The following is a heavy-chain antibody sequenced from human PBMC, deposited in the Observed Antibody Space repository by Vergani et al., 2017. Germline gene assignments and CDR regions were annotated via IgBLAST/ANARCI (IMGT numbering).Heavy chain of an antibody. CDR1: GGSFSGYY. Sequence: QLQLQESGPGLVKPSETLSLTCAVYGGSFSGYYWSWIRQPPGKGLEWIGEINHSGSTNYNPSLKSRVTISVDTSKNQFSLKLSSVTAADTAVYYCARGPSRVVGTKRRLRAFDIWGQGTMVTVSS. J-gene: IGHJ3*02. CDR2: INHSGST. CDR3: ARGPSRVVGTKRRLRAFDI. V-gene: IGHV4-34*01. D-gene: IGHD5-12*01.